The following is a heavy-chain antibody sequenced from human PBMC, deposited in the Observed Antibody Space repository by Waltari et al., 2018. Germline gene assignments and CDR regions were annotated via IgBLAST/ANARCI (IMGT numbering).Heavy chain of an antibody. CDR2: IYYSGST. CDR1: GGSISSYY. D-gene: IGHD3-16*01. Sequence: QVQLQESGPGLVKPSETLSLTCTVPGGSISSYYWSWIRQPPGKGLEWIGYIYYSGSTNYNPSLKSRVTISVDTSKNQFSLKLSSVTAADTAVYYCARDKGGELDAFDIWGQGTMVTVSS. V-gene: IGHV4-59*01. CDR3: ARDKGGELDAFDI. J-gene: IGHJ3*02.